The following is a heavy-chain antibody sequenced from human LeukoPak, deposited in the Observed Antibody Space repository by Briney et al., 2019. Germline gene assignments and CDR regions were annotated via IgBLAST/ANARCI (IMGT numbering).Heavy chain of an antibody. CDR3: ARTPQYSGSLNWFDP. D-gene: IGHD1-26*01. Sequence: SETLSLTCTVSGGSISSYYWSWIRQPSGKGLEWIGYIYYSGSTNYNPSLKSRVTISVDTSKNQFSLKLSSVTAADTAVYYCARTPQYSGSLNWFDPWGQGTLVTVSS. CDR2: IYYSGST. CDR1: GGSISSYY. J-gene: IGHJ5*02. V-gene: IGHV4-59*08.